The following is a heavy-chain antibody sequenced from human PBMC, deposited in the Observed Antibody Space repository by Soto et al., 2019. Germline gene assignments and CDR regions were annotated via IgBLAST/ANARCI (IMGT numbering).Heavy chain of an antibody. Sequence: QVQLVESGGGVVQPGRSLRLSCAASGFTFSSYGMHWVRQAPGKGLEWVAVISYDGSNKYYADSVKGRFTITRDNSKNTLYLQMNSLRAEDTAVYYCATLDGSSSWTYYYGMDVWRQGTTVTVSS. CDR1: GFTFSSYG. J-gene: IGHJ6*02. D-gene: IGHD6-13*01. CDR3: ATLDGSSSWTYYYGMDV. CDR2: ISYDGSNK. V-gene: IGHV3-30*03.